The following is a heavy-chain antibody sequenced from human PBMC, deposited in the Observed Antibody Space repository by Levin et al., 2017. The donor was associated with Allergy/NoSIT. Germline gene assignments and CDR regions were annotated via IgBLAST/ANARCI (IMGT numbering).Heavy chain of an antibody. CDR1: GFTFSSYA. CDR2: ISESGVST. J-gene: IGHJ4*02. D-gene: IGHD5-12*01. Sequence: GGSLRLSCAGSGFTFSSYAMSWVRQAPGKGLEWVSAISESGVSTYYADSVKGRFTISRDNSKNTLYLQMSSLRAEDTAVYYCARDRDMVATMYYWGQGTLVTVSS. V-gene: IGHV3-23*01. CDR3: ARDRDMVATMYY.